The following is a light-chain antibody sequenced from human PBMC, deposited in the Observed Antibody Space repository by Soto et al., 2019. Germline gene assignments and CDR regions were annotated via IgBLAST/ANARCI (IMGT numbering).Light chain of an antibody. CDR2: AAS. CDR3: QQSYSTPQT. CDR1: QSISSY. V-gene: IGKV1-39*01. Sequence: DIQMTQSPSSLSASVGDRVTITCRASQSISSYLNWYQQKPGKAPKLLIYAASSLQSGVPSRFSGSGSGTDFTLTISSLQPEDFATYSCQQSYSTPQTFGQGTKLEIK. J-gene: IGKJ2*01.